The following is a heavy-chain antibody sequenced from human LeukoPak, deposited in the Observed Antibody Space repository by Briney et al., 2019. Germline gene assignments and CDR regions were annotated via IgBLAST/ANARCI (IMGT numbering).Heavy chain of an antibody. J-gene: IGHJ6*03. CDR1: GGSFSHYY. CDR2: INDSGTI. D-gene: IGHD1-7*01. Sequence: PSETLSLTCAVYGGSFSHYYWSWIRQSPGMGLEWIGEINDSGTINYNPSLMSRVTISVDKSKNQFSLKLSSATAADTAVYYCARRWNYGRYYYIDVWAKGATVSVSS. CDR3: ARRWNYGRYYYIDV. V-gene: IGHV4-34*01.